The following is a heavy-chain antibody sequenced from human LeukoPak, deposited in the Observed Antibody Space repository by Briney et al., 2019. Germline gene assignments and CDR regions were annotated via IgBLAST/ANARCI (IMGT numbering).Heavy chain of an antibody. CDR2: INHSGST. Sequence: SETLSLTCAVYGGSFSGYYWSWIRQPPGKGLEWIVEINHSGSTNYNPSLKSRVTISVDTSKNQFSLKLSSVTSADTAVYYCARERNYCSSTSCYGFFDYWGQGTLVTVSS. J-gene: IGHJ4*02. CDR3: ARERNYCSSTSCYGFFDY. CDR1: GGSFSGYY. D-gene: IGHD2-2*01. V-gene: IGHV4-34*01.